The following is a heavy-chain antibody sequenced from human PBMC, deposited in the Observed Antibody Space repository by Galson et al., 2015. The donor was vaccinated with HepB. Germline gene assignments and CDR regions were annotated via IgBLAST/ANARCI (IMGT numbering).Heavy chain of an antibody. CDR1: GFTFSSYA. V-gene: IGHV3-23*01. Sequence: SLRLSCAASGFTFSSYAMSWVRQAPGKGLEWVSAISGSGGGTYYADSVKGRFTISRDNSKNTLYLQMNSLRAEDTAIYYCAKAPTFTIFGVVADYWGQGTLVTVSS. D-gene: IGHD3-3*01. CDR2: ISGSGGGT. CDR3: AKAPTFTIFGVVADY. J-gene: IGHJ4*02.